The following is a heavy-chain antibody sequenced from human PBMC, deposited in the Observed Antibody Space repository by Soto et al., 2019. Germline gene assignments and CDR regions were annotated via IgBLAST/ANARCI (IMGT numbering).Heavy chain of an antibody. V-gene: IGHV3-53*01. Sequence: GGSLRLSCAASGFTVSSNYMSWVRQAPGKGLEWVSVIYSGGSTYYADSVKGRFTISRDNSKNTLYLQMNSLRAEDTAVYYCARDQHGSGSNYYYYYGMDVWGQGTTVTVSS. CDR2: IYSGGST. CDR1: GFTVSSNY. D-gene: IGHD3-10*01. J-gene: IGHJ6*02. CDR3: ARDQHGSGSNYYYYYGMDV.